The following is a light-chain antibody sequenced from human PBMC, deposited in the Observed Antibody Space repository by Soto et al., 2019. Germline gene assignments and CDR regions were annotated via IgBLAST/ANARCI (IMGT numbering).Light chain of an antibody. CDR2: YDS. V-gene: IGLV3-21*04. CDR1: DIGSNS. Sequence: SYELTQPPSVSVAPGKTARITCGGNDIGSNSVHWYQQKPGQAPVLVIYYDSDRPSGIPERFSGSNSGNTATLTISRVEAGDEADYYCQVWDSSRDHVVFGGGTKLTVL. J-gene: IGLJ2*01. CDR3: QVWDSSRDHVV.